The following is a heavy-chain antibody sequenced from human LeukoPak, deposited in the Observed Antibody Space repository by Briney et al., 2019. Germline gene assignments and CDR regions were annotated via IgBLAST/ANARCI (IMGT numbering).Heavy chain of an antibody. CDR2: INPNSGGT. V-gene: IGHV1-2*04. D-gene: IGHD5-12*01. CDR3: ARGGSGYSGYDLGGHAFDI. CDR1: GYTFTGYY. J-gene: IGHJ3*02. Sequence: GASVKVSCKASGYTFTGYYMHWVRQAPGQGLEWMGWINPNSGGTNYAQKFQGWVTMTRDTSISTAYMELRSLRSDDTAVYYCARGGSGYSGYDLGGHAFDIWGQGTMVTVSS.